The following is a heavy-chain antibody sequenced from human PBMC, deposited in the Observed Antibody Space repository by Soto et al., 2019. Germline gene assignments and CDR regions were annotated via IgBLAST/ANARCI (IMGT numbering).Heavy chain of an antibody. J-gene: IGHJ3*02. CDR1: GFTFSSYG. V-gene: IGHV3-33*01. CDR3: ARDPDAFDI. CDR2: IWYDGSNK. Sequence: QVQLVESGGGVVQPGRSLRLSFAASGFTFSSYGMHWVRQAPGKGLEWVAVIWYDGSNKYYADSVKGRFTISRDNSKNTLYLQMNSLRAEDTAVYYCARDPDAFDIWGQGTMVTVSS.